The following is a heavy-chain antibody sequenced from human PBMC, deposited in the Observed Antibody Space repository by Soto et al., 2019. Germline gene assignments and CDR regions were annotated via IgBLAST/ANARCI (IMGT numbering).Heavy chain of an antibody. CDR2: IGPDGSTT. J-gene: IGHJ4*02. V-gene: IGHV3-74*01. D-gene: IGHD1-1*01. CDR1: GFTFSSYW. Sequence: EVQLVESGGGLVQPGGSLRLSCAASGFTFSSYWMHWVRQAPGKGLVWASNIGPDGSTTRDADSVKGRFTISRDNARNTLYLQMNSLRAEDTAVYYCARDNNWSFDSWGQGTLVTVSS. CDR3: ARDNNWSFDS.